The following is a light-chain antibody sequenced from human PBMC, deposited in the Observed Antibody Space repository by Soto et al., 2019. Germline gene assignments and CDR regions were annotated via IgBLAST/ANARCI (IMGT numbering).Light chain of an antibody. Sequence: EIVMTQSPATLSVSPGERATLSCRASQSVGSNLAWYHQKPGQAPSLLIYGASTRATGIPARFSGSGSGTEFTLIISSLQSEDFAVYYCQQYNNWPITFGQGTRLEI. CDR3: QQYNNWPIT. CDR2: GAS. J-gene: IGKJ5*01. CDR1: QSVGSN. V-gene: IGKV3-15*01.